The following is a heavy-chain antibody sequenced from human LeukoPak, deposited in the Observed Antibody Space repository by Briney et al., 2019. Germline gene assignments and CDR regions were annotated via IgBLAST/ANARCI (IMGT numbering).Heavy chain of an antibody. V-gene: IGHV3-64*01. Sequence: PGGSLRLSCAASGFIFSSYSMHWVRQAPGKGLEYVSVISPDGSNTYYTNSVKGRFTISRDNSKNTLYLQMGSLRDEDMAVYYCAREQPAGSTXXWGQXXLVT. CDR1: GFIFSSYS. D-gene: IGHD2-2*01. CDR3: AREQPAGSTXX. CDR2: ISPDGSNT. J-gene: IGHJ1*01.